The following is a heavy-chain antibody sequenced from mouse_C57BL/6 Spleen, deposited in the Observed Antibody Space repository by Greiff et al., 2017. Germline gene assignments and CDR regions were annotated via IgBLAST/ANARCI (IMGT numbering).Heavy chain of an antibody. V-gene: IGHV1-26*01. CDR1: GYTFTDYY. Sequence: EVQLPQSGPELVKPGASVKISCKASGYTFTDYYMNWVKQSHGKSLEWIGDINPNNGGTSYNQKFKGKATLTVDKSSSTAYMELRSLTSEDSAVYYCARSRDGGCFDYWGQGTTRTVSS. D-gene: IGHD3-3*01. CDR3: ARSRDGGCFDY. CDR2: INPNNGGT. J-gene: IGHJ2*01.